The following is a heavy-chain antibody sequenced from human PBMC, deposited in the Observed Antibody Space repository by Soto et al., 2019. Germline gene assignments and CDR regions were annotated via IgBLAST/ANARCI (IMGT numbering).Heavy chain of an antibody. V-gene: IGHV1-69*13. D-gene: IGHD4-17*01. CDR2: IIPIFGTA. CDR3: ARVFPGSSWRSGLNYGSYYYYGMDV. J-gene: IGHJ6*02. CDR1: GGPFSSYA. Sequence: SVKVSCKASGGPFSSYAISWVRQAPGQGLEWMGGIIPIFGTANYAQKFQGRVTITADESTSTAYMELSSLRSEDSAVYYCARVFPGSSWRSGLNYGSYYYYGMDVWGQGTTVTVSS.